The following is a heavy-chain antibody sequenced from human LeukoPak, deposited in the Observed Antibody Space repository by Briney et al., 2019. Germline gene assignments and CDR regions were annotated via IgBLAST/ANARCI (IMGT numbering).Heavy chain of an antibody. V-gene: IGHV3-23*01. J-gene: IGHJ4*02. CDR2: ISGSDGST. CDR3: AKGFYGDYSFDC. CDR1: GFTFSSNA. D-gene: IGHD4-17*01. Sequence: GGSLRLSCAASGFTFSSNAMSWVRQAPGKGLEWVSTISGSDGSTYYADSVKGRFNISRDNSKNTLYLQMNSLRAEDSAVYYCAKGFYGDYSFDCWGQGSPVTVSS.